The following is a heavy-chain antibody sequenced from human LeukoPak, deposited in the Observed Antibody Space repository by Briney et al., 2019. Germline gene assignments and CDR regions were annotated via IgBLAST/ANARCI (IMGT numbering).Heavy chain of an antibody. D-gene: IGHD6-19*01. CDR2: INGGGNTT. J-gene: IGHJ6*03. CDR1: GFAFSSFA. CDR3: TKELHVAVAVADYYYFYMDV. Sequence: GGSLRLSCAASGFAFSSFAMGWVRPSPGKGLEWLSTINGGGNTTFYSDSVKGRFTISRDNSKNTLYLHIDSLRLDDTATYYCTKELHVAVAVADYYYFYMDVWGRGTAVTVSS. V-gene: IGHV3-23*01.